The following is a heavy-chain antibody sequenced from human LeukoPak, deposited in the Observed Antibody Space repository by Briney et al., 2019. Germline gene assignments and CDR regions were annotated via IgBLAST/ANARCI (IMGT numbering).Heavy chain of an antibody. D-gene: IGHD2-2*01. CDR2: ISGSGGST. Sequence: GGSLRLSCAASGFTFSSYAMSWVRQAPGKGLEWVSAISGSGGSTYYADSVKGRFTISRDNSKNTLYLQMNSLRAEDTAVYYCSLHRYCSSTSCYFVPPPYYYYGMDVWGQGTTVTVAS. CDR1: GFTFSSYA. V-gene: IGHV3-23*01. CDR3: SLHRYCSSTSCYFVPPPYYYYGMDV. J-gene: IGHJ6*02.